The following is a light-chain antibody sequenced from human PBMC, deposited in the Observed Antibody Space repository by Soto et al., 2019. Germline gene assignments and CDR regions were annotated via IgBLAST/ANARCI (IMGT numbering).Light chain of an antibody. CDR2: EVS. CDR1: SSDVGGYNY. CDR3: TSFTNSYTGV. J-gene: IGLJ3*02. V-gene: IGLV2-14*01. Sequence: QSALTQPASVSGSPGQTITISCTGTSSDVGGYNYVSWFQQHPGKVPKLIIYEVSHRPSGVSDRFSGSKSGRTASLTISGLQPEDEADYYCTSFTNSYTGVFGGGTKLTVL.